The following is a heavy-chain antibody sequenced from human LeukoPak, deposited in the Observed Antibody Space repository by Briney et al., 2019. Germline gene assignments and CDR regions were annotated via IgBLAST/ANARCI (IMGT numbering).Heavy chain of an antibody. D-gene: IGHD1-26*01. Sequence: GRSLRLSCAASGFTFSNYAMHWVRQAPGKGLEWVAVVSYDGSNKYYADSVKGRFTISRDNSKNTLYLHMNSLRAEDAAVYYCATIGDRRSGEPYRIDYWGQGTLVTVSS. V-gene: IGHV3-30-3*01. J-gene: IGHJ4*02. CDR3: ATIGDRRSGEPYRIDY. CDR1: GFTFSNYA. CDR2: VSYDGSNK.